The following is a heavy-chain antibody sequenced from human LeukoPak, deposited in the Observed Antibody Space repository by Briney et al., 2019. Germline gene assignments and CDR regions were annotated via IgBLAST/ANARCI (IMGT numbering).Heavy chain of an antibody. D-gene: IGHD1-26*01. CDR1: GGSFSGYF. V-gene: IGHV4-34*01. J-gene: IGHJ4*02. Sequence: SETMSLTCAVYGGSFSGYFWSYIRQPPGKGLEWLGEISHSGSTNYSPSLKSRVTISVDTSKNQFSLKLSSVTAADTAVYYCARALHGGSYFLDYWGQGSLVTVSS. CDR3: ARALHGGSYFLDY. CDR2: ISHSGST.